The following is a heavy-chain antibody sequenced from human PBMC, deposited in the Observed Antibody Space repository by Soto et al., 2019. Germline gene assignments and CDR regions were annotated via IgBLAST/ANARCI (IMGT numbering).Heavy chain of an antibody. D-gene: IGHD3-16*02. CDR3: AKRYYDYVWGSYRYSPYYYGMDV. Sequence: SGGSLRLSCAASGFTFSSYAMSWVRQAPGKGLEWVSAISGSGGSTYYADSVKGRFTISRDNSKNTLYLQMNSLRAEDTAVYYCAKRYYDYVWGSYRYSPYYYGMDVWGQGTTVTVSS. CDR2: ISGSGGST. V-gene: IGHV3-23*01. J-gene: IGHJ6*02. CDR1: GFTFSSYA.